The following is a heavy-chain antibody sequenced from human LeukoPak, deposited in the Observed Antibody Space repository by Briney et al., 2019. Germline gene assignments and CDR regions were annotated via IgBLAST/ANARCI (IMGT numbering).Heavy chain of an antibody. V-gene: IGHV4-31*03. CDR1: GGSISSGAYF. D-gene: IGHD5-12*01. J-gene: IGHJ4*02. CDR2: IYYSGTT. CDR3: ARAHGSGGDYFDY. Sequence: SEALSLTCTVSGGSISSGAYFWSWIRQHPGKGLEWIGFIYYSGTTYYNPSLKSRLTLSKDTSKNHFSLTLSSVTAADTAVYYCARAHGSGGDYFDYWGQGTLVTVSS.